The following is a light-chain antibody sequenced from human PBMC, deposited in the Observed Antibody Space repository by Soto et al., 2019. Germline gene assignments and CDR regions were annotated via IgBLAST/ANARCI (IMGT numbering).Light chain of an antibody. CDR3: LQYHNLWA. V-gene: IGKV3-15*01. J-gene: IGKJ1*01. CDR2: RAS. Sequence: IVMTQSPAPLSVSRGERATLSCRASQNIYSNIAWYQQRPGQAPRLLIYRASTRATGVPARFSGSGSGTEFTLTISSLQSEDFTVYSCLQYHNLWAFGQGTKVDIK. CDR1: QNIYSN.